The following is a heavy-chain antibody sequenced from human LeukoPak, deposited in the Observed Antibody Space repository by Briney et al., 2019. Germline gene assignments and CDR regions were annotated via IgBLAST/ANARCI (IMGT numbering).Heavy chain of an antibody. CDR2: IYYSGST. D-gene: IGHD1-26*01. CDR3: ARHLGGSSYFDY. Sequence: SETLSLTCTVSGGSISSRPYYWGRMRQPPGKGLEWIGSIYYSGSTYYNPSLKSRVTISIDSFKNQFSLKLTSVIAADTAVYYCARHLGGSSYFDYWGQGTLVTVTS. J-gene: IGHJ4*02. CDR1: GGSISSRPYY. V-gene: IGHV4-39*01.